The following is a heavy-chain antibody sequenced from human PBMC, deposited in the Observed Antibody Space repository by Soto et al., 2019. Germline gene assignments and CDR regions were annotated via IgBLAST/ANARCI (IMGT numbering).Heavy chain of an antibody. CDR1: GGTFSSYA. Sequence: ASVKVSCKASGGTFSSYAISWVRQAPGQGLEWMGGIIPILGIANYAQKFQGRVTITADKSTSTAYMELSSLRSEDTAVYYCARGAAGVGYCSSTSCYYYFDYWGQGTLVTVSS. CDR3: ARGAAGVGYCSSTSCYYYFDY. CDR2: IIPILGIA. V-gene: IGHV1-69*10. J-gene: IGHJ4*02. D-gene: IGHD2-2*01.